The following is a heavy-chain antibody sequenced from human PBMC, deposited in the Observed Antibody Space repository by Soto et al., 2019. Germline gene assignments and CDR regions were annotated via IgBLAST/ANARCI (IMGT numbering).Heavy chain of an antibody. CDR2: IYYSGST. Sequence: PSETLSLTCTVSGGSISSSSYYWGWIRQPPGKGLEWIGSIYYSGSTYYNPSLKSRVTISVDTSKNQFSLKLSSVTAADTAVHYCARRTQDDILTGHYYFDYWGQGTLVTVSS. J-gene: IGHJ4*02. CDR1: GGSISSSSYY. V-gene: IGHV4-39*01. CDR3: ARRTQDDILTGHYYFDY. D-gene: IGHD3-9*01.